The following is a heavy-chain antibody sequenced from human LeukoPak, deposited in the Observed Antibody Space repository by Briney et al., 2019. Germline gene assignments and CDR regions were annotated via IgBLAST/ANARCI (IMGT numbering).Heavy chain of an antibody. Sequence: GRSLRLSCAASGFTFSSYGMHWVRQAPGKGLEWVAVISYDGSNKYYADSVKGRFTISRDNSKNTLYLQMNSLRAEDTAVYYCAEDWGYSLYYYYGMDVWGQGTTVTVSS. CDR2: ISYDGSNK. CDR3: AEDWGYSLYYYYGMDV. CDR1: GFTFSSYG. V-gene: IGHV3-30*18. J-gene: IGHJ6*02. D-gene: IGHD3-16*01.